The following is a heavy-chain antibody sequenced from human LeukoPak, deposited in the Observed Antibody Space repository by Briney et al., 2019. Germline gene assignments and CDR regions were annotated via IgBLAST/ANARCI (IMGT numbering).Heavy chain of an antibody. CDR3: AKARGAGAALDY. CDR1: GFTFSSYG. D-gene: IGHD1-14*01. J-gene: IGHJ4*02. V-gene: IGHV3-30*18. CDR2: ISYDGSNK. Sequence: PGRSLRLSCAASGFTFSSYGMHWVRQAPGKGLEWVAVISYDGSNKYYADSVKGRFTISRDNSKNTLYLQMNSLRAEDTAVYYCAKARGAGAALDYWGQGTLVAVSS.